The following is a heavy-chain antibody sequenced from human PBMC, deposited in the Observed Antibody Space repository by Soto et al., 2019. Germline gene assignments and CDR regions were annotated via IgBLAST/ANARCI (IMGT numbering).Heavy chain of an antibody. CDR1: GFTFSSYA. CDR2: ISSDGSNK. D-gene: IGHD3-10*01. Sequence: PGGSLRLSCAASGFTFSSYAMHWVRQAPGKGLEWVAVISSDGSNKYYADSVKGRFTISRDNSKNTLYLQMNSLRAEDTAVYYCAREGRGMVRGVIRYYFDYGGQGTRVTVS. V-gene: IGHV3-30-3*01. J-gene: IGHJ4*02. CDR3: AREGRGMVRGVIRYYFDY.